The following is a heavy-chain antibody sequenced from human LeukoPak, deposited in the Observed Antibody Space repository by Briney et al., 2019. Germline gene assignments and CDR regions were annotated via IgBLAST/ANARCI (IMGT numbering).Heavy chain of an antibody. J-gene: IGHJ4*02. V-gene: IGHV3-30*03. D-gene: IGHD6-13*01. CDR1: GFTFSNYG. CDR3: ARDQDVAAAGTWGSIDY. CDR2: ISYDATNK. Sequence: GGSLRLSCAASGFTFSNYGIHWVRQSPGKGLEWVAVISYDATNKYYTDSVKGRFTISRDNSKNTLYLQMNSLRAEDTAVYYCARDQDVAAAGTWGSIDYWGQGTLVTVSS.